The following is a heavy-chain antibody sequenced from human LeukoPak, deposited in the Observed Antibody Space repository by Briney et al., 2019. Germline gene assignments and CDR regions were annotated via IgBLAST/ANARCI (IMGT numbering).Heavy chain of an antibody. CDR2: MNPNSGNT. CDR3: ARGNLYSSSWYFDY. D-gene: IGHD6-13*01. CDR1: GHTFTSYD. Sequence: ASVKVSCKASGHTFTSYDINWVRQATGQGLEWMGWMNPNSGNTAYAQKFQGRVTMTRNTSISTAYMELSSLRSEDTAVYYCARGNLYSSSWYFDYWGQGTLVTVSS. J-gene: IGHJ4*02. V-gene: IGHV1-8*02.